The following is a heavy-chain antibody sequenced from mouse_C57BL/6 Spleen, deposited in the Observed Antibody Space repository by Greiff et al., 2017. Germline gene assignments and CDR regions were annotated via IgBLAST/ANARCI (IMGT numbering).Heavy chain of an antibody. CDR2: INPYNGDT. CDR3: AREAYYGSSYEAY. V-gene: IGHV1-20*01. J-gene: IGHJ3*01. D-gene: IGHD1-1*01. Sequence: VQLQQSGPELVKPGDSVKISCKASGYSFTGYFMNWVMQSHGKSLEWLGRINPYNGDTFYNQKFQGKVTLTVDKSSSTAHMELRSLTSEDAAVYYCAREAYYGSSYEAYWGQGTLVTVSA. CDR1: GYSFTGYF.